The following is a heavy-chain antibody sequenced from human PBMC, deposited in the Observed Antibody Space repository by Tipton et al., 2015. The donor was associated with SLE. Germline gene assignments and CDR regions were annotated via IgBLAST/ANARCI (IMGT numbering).Heavy chain of an antibody. CDR1: GFIFSDYS. V-gene: IGHV3-21*03. D-gene: IGHD6-13*01. CDR3: AREGYIAAAEGAFDI. Sequence: GSLRLSCAASGFIFSDYSMNWVRQAPGKGLEWVSSISSSSRYIYHAESLKGRFTISRDNAKNSLYLQMNSLRAEDTAVYYCAREGYIAAAEGAFDIWGQGTMVTVSS. J-gene: IGHJ3*02. CDR2: ISSSSRYI.